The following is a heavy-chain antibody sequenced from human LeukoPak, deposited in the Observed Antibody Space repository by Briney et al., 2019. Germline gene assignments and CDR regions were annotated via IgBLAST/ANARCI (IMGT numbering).Heavy chain of an antibody. Sequence: SENLSLTCTVSGGSISSYYWSWIRQPPGKGLEWIGYIYYSGSTNYNPSLMSRVTISVDTSKNQFSLKLSSVTAADTAVYYCARGGGTNDDFWSGYAYSFDYWGQGALVTVSS. V-gene: IGHV4-59*01. D-gene: IGHD3-3*01. CDR1: GGSISSYY. J-gene: IGHJ4*02. CDR2: IYYSGST. CDR3: ARGGGTNDDFWSGYAYSFDY.